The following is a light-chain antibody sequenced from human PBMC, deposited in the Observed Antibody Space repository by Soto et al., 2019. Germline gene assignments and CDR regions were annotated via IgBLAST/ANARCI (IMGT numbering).Light chain of an antibody. CDR3: CSYAGSYV. CDR1: SSDVGGYNY. CDR2: DVS. J-gene: IGLJ1*01. Sequence: QSALTQPRSVSGSPGQSVTISCTGTSSDVGGYNYVSWYQQHPGKAPKLMIYDVSKRPSVVPDRFSGSKSGITASLTISGLQAEDEADYYCCSYAGSYVFGTGTKVTVL. V-gene: IGLV2-11*01.